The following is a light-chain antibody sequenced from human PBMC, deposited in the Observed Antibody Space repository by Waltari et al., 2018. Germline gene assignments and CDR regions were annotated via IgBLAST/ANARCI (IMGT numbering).Light chain of an antibody. CDR3: QQYSSSPFT. Sequence: EIVLTQSPGTLSLSPGERATLSCRASQSVTSSYLAWYQQKPGQAPRLLIYGASNRATGIPERFSGGGSGTDFTLTIGSLEPEDFAVYYCQQYSSSPFTFGPGTKVDIK. CDR1: QSVTSSY. CDR2: GAS. V-gene: IGKV3-20*01. J-gene: IGKJ3*01.